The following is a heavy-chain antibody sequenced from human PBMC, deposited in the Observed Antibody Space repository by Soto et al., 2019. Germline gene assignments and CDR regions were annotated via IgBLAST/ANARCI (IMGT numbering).Heavy chain of an antibody. J-gene: IGHJ6*02. CDR3: AAERGYDFWSGYPETYYGMDV. D-gene: IGHD3-3*01. CDR2: IVVGSGNT. V-gene: IGHV1-58*01. CDR1: GFTFTSSA. Sequence: QMQLVQSGPEVKKPGTSVKVSCKASGFTFTSSAVQWVRQARGQRLEWIGWIVVGSGNTNYAQKFQERVTITRDMSRSAAYKELSSLRSEDTAVYYCAAERGYDFWSGYPETYYGMDVWGQGTTVTVSS.